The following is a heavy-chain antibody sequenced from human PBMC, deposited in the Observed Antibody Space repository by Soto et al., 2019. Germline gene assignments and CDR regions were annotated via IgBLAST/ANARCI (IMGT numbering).Heavy chain of an antibody. Sequence: QVHLVQSGAEVKKPGASVKVSCKGSGYAFTTYGITWVRQAPGQGLEWMGWISAHNGNTNYAQKLQGRDTVTRDTSTITAYMELRSLRSDDTAVYYCARGRYGDYWGQGALVTVSS. D-gene: IGHD1-1*01. CDR2: ISAHNGNT. CDR1: GYAFTTYG. J-gene: IGHJ4*02. CDR3: ARGRYGDY. V-gene: IGHV1-18*01.